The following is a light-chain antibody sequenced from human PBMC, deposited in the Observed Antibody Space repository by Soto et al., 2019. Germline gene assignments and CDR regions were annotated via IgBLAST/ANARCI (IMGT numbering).Light chain of an antibody. V-gene: IGLV2-11*01. CDR3: CSYAGSYTHV. Sequence: QSAPTQPRSVSGSPGQSVTICCTRTSSDVGGYNYVSWYQQHPGKAPKLMIYDVSKRPSGVPDRFSGSKSGNTASLTISGLQAEDEADYYCCSYAGSYTHVFGTGTKLTVL. CDR1: SSDVGGYNY. J-gene: IGLJ1*01. CDR2: DVS.